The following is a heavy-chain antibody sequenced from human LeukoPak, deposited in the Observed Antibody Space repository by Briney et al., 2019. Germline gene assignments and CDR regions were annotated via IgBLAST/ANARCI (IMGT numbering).Heavy chain of an antibody. D-gene: IGHD3-10*01. CDR3: ARDADFVWFGEKPLYFDY. V-gene: IGHV3-48*03. CDR1: GFIFSSYE. CDR2: ISSSGSTI. J-gene: IGHJ4*02. Sequence: GGSLRPSCAASGFIFSSYEMNWVRQAPGKGLEWVSYISSSGSTIYYADSVKGRFTISRDNTKNPLFLQMNSLRAEDTAVYYCARDADFVWFGEKPLYFDYWGQGTLVTVSS.